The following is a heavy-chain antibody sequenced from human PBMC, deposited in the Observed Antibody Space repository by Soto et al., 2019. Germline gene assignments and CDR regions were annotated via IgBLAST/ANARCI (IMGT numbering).Heavy chain of an antibody. D-gene: IGHD2-15*01. Sequence: ASVKVSCKASGYTFTSYGISWVRQAPEQGLEWMGWISAYNGNTNYAQKLQGRVTRTTYTSTSTAYMELRSLGSDDTAVYYCARAMAVVAADFDYWGQGTLVTVSS. CDR3: ARAMAVVAADFDY. CDR2: ISAYNGNT. CDR1: GYTFTSYG. J-gene: IGHJ4*02. V-gene: IGHV1-18*01.